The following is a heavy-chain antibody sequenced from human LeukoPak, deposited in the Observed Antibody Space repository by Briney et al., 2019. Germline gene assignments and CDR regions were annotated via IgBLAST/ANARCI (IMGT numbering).Heavy chain of an antibody. V-gene: IGHV3-11*01. D-gene: IGHD2-15*01. CDR2: TSSSGSTI. Sequence: PGGSLRLSCAASGFTFSDYYMSWIRQAPGKGLEWVSYTSSSGSTIYYADSVKGRFTISRDNAKNSLYLQMNSLRAEDTAVYYCARGCSGGSCYSSYYYYYMDVWGKGTTVTVSS. J-gene: IGHJ6*03. CDR3: ARGCSGGSCYSSYYYYYMDV. CDR1: GFTFSDYY.